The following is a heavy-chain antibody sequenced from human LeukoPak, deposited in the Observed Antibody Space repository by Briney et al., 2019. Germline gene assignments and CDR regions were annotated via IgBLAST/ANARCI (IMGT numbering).Heavy chain of an antibody. Sequence: SETLSLTCTVSGGSVSTYYWSWIRQPPGRGLGWLGYIYYSGTTNYNPSLRSRVTISVDTSKSQFSLKLNSVTAADTAVYYCARGTIAAAVPFDYWGQGNLVTVSS. D-gene: IGHD6-13*01. V-gene: IGHV4-59*02. CDR3: ARGTIAAAVPFDY. J-gene: IGHJ4*02. CDR2: IYYSGTT. CDR1: GGSVSTYY.